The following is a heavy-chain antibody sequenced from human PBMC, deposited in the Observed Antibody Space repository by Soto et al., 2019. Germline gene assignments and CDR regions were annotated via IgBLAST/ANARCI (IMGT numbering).Heavy chain of an antibody. Sequence: GASVKVSCKASGYTFTSYDINWVRQATGQGLEWMGWMNPNSGNTGYAQKFQGRVTMTRNTSISTAYMELRSLRSDDTAVYYCARDKISNYYYGMDVWGQGTTVTVSS. V-gene: IGHV1-8*01. CDR2: MNPNSGNT. CDR3: ARDKISNYYYGMDV. J-gene: IGHJ6*02. CDR1: GYTFTSYD. D-gene: IGHD6-13*01.